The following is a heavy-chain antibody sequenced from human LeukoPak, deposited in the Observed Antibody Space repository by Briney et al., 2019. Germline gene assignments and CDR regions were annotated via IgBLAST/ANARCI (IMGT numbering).Heavy chain of an antibody. CDR3: ASLIRTYYDSSGYYSWFDP. D-gene: IGHD3-22*01. CDR2: IYYSGST. CDR1: GGSISSGGYY. Sequence: PSETLSLTCTVSGGSISSGGYYWSWIRQHPGKGLEWIGYIYYSGSTYYNPSLKSRVTISVDTSKNQFSLKLSSVTAADTAVYYCASLIRTYYDSSGYYSWFDPWGQGTLVTVSS. J-gene: IGHJ5*02. V-gene: IGHV4-31*03.